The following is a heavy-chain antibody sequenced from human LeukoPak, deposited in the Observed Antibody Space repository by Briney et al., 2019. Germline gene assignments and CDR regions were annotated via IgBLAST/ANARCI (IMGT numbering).Heavy chain of an antibody. CDR2: IKEDGSES. V-gene: IGHV3-7*03. CDR1: GFIFSTYW. Sequence: HSGGSLRLTCTASGFIFSTYWMSWVRQAPGKGLEWVANIKEDGSESHYVDSVKGRFTISRDNAKNSLYLQMNSLKTEDTAVYYCTRVGRLGMFGYWGQGTLVTVSS. D-gene: IGHD7-27*01. J-gene: IGHJ4*02. CDR3: TRVGRLGMFGY.